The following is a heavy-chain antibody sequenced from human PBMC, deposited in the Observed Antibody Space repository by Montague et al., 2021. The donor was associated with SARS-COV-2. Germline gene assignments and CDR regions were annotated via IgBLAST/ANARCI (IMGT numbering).Heavy chain of an antibody. CDR3: ARKEMKYSSIWSTGGNWSDP. J-gene: IGHJ5*02. V-gene: IGHV4-39*01. D-gene: IGHD6-13*01. Sequence: SETLSLTCTVSGGSISSSSYYWGWIRPPPGKGLEWIGSIYYSGSTYYNPSLKRRVTISVNTSKNQFSLKLSSVTAADTAVYYCARKEMKYSSIWSTGGNWSDPGGQGARVTVSS. CDR2: IYYSGST. CDR1: GGSISSSSYY.